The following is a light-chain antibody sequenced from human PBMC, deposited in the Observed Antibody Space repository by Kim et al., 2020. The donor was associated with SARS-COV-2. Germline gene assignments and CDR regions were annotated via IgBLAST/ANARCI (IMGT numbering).Light chain of an antibody. V-gene: IGLV1-40*01. CDR2: ANT. Sequence: QSVLTQPPSVSGAPGQRVTIPCTGTSSNIGAGYDVHWYKQVPGTAPKLLIYANTNRPSGVPDRFSGSKSGTSASLAIAGLQAVDEAEYYCQSYDSNPLEVFGGGTQLTVL. J-gene: IGLJ3*02. CDR3: QSYDSNPLEV. CDR1: SSNIGAGYD.